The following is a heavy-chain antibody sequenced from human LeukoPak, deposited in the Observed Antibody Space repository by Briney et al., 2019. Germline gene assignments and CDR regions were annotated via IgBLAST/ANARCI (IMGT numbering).Heavy chain of an antibody. Sequence: ASVEVSCKASGYTFTSYGISWVRQAPGQGLEWMGWISAYNGNTNYAQKLQGRVTMTTDTSTSTAYMELRSLRSDDTAVYYCARLPSQGTAAAGTLWFDPWGQGTLVTVSS. CDR2: ISAYNGNT. J-gene: IGHJ5*02. D-gene: IGHD6-13*01. V-gene: IGHV1-18*01. CDR1: GYTFTSYG. CDR3: ARLPSQGTAAAGTLWFDP.